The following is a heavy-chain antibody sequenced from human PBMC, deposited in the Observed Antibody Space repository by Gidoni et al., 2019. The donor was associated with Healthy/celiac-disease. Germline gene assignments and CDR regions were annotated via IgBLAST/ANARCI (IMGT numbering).Heavy chain of an antibody. Sequence: QVQLVQSGAEVKKPGASVKVSCKASGYTFTGYYIHWVRQATGQGLEWMGWINPNSCGTNYAHKFQGRVTMTRDTSISTAYMELSRLRSDDTAVYYCARAVAAAAGAPAGHFDYWGQGTLVTVSS. J-gene: IGHJ4*02. CDR1: GYTFTGYY. V-gene: IGHV1-2*07. CDR2: INPNSCGT. CDR3: ARAVAAAAGAPAGHFDY. D-gene: IGHD6-13*01.